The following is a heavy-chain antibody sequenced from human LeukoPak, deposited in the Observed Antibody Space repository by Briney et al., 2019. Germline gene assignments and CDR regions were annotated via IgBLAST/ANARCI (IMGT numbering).Heavy chain of an antibody. Sequence: ASVKVSCKASGYTFTSYDINWVRQATGQGLEWMGWMNPNRGNTGYAQKFQGRVTMTRNTSISTAYMELSSLRSEDTAVYYCARVVPAAISYAFDIWAKGQWSPSLQ. V-gene: IGHV1-8*01. J-gene: IGHJ3*02. CDR3: ARVVPAAISYAFDI. D-gene: IGHD2-2*01. CDR1: GYTFTSYD. CDR2: MNPNRGNT.